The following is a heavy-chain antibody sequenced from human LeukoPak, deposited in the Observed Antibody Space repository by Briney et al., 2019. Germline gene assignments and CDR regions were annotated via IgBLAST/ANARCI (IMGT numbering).Heavy chain of an antibody. D-gene: IGHD5-18*01. J-gene: IGHJ6*03. CDR1: GFTFSSYA. CDR2: ISGSGGST. Sequence: GGSLRLSCADSGFTFSSYAMSWVRQAPGKGLEWVSAISGSGGSTYYADSVKGRFTISRDNSKNTLYLQMNSLRAEDTAVYYCAKALDRGYSSDYMDVWGKGTTVTVSS. CDR3: AKALDRGYSSDYMDV. V-gene: IGHV3-23*01.